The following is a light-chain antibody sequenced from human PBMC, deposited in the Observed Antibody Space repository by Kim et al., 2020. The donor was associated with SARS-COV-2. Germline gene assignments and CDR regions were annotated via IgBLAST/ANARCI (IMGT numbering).Light chain of an antibody. CDR3: QQYNSYPWT. J-gene: IGKJ1*01. Sequence: ASVGDRVTITCRASQSLGSWLAWYQQKPEKAPNLLIYDASSLQVGVPSRFSGSGSGTDFTLTISSLQPDDFATYYCQQYNSYPWTFGQGTKVVIK. V-gene: IGKV1-5*01. CDR2: DAS. CDR1: QSLGSW.